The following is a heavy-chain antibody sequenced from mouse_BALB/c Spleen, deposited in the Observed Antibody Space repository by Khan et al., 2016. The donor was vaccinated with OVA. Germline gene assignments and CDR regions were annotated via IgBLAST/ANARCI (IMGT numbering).Heavy chain of an antibody. Sequence: EVELVESGGGLVQPGGSRKLSCAASGFTFSDYGMAWIRQGPGKGPEWITFISSLAYNFYYADTVTGRFTISSENAKNTLYLEMNSLRAEDTAMYDGARGGTGGFAYWGQGTLVTVSA. D-gene: IGHD3-1*01. CDR3: ARGGTGGFAY. J-gene: IGHJ3*01. CDR2: ISSLAYNF. V-gene: IGHV5-15*02. CDR1: GFTFSDYG.